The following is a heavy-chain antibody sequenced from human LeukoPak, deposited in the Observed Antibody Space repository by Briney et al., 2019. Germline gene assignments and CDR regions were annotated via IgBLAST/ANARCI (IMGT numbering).Heavy chain of an antibody. CDR1: GYTFTSYG. V-gene: IGHV1-18*01. D-gene: IGHD4-17*01. J-gene: IGHJ4*02. CDR2: ISAYNGNT. CDR3: ARVRLVTTYDY. Sequence: ASVKVSCKASGYTFTSYGISWVRQAPGQGLEWMGWISAYNGNTNSAQKLQGRVTMTTDTSTRTAYMELRSLRSDDTAVYYCARVRLVTTYDYWGQGTLVTVSS.